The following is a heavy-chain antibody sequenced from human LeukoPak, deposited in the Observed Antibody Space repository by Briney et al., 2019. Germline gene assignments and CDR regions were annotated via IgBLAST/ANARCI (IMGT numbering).Heavy chain of an antibody. Sequence: PSQTLSLTCAVSGGSISSGGYSWSWIRQPPGKGLEWIGYIYYSGSTNYNPSLKSRVTISVDTSKNQFSLKVSSVTAADTAVYYCARGSSWSYYFDYWGQGTLVTVSS. CDR2: IYYSGST. J-gene: IGHJ4*02. D-gene: IGHD6-13*01. V-gene: IGHV4-30-4*07. CDR1: GGSISSGGYS. CDR3: ARGSSWSYYFDY.